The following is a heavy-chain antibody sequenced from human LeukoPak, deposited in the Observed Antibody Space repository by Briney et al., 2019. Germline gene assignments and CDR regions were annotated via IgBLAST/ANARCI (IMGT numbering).Heavy chain of an antibody. D-gene: IGHD6-13*01. V-gene: IGHV3-21*04. CDR1: GFSVSDYN. CDR3: AKAVGYVTALDY. J-gene: IGHJ4*02. CDR2: ISSSSYYT. Sequence: PGGSLRLSCAASGFSVSDYNMNWVRQAPEKGLEWVSSISSSSYYTYYADSVKGRFTISRDNAKNSLYLQMNSLRAEDTALYYCAKAVGYVTALDYWGQGTLVTVSS.